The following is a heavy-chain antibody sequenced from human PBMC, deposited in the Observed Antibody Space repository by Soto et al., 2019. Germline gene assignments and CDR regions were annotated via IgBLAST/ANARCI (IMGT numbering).Heavy chain of an antibody. J-gene: IGHJ4*02. Sequence: QVHLVQSGAEVKKPGASVKVSCKASGYTFTSYGITWVRQAPGQGLEWMGWISAHNGNTDYAQKLQGRVIVTRDTXTSTXXXXXXXXISDDTAVYYCARGRYGDYWGQGALVTVSS. D-gene: IGHD1-1*01. CDR2: ISAHNGNT. CDR3: ARGRYGDY. CDR1: GYTFTSYG. V-gene: IGHV1-18*01.